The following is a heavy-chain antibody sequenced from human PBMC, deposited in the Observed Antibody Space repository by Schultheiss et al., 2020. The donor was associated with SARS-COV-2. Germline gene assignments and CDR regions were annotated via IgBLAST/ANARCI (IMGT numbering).Heavy chain of an antibody. CDR2: VYWNGRTT. V-gene: IGHV3-20*04. Sequence: GGSLRLSCAASGFNFEDYNMSWVRQSPGKGLEWVSGVYWNGRTTRYADFVKGRFTISRDNANNSLYLEMNNLRAEDTGLYYCARGLAVISGGWLDTWGQGTLVTVSS. CDR3: ARGLAVISGGWLDT. CDR1: GFNFEDYN. J-gene: IGHJ5*02. D-gene: IGHD2-21*01.